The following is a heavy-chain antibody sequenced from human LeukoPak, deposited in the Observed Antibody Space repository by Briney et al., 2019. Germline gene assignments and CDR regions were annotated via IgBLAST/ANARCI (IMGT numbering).Heavy chain of an antibody. CDR3: AREGIAVSFDY. CDR2: ISSNGGST. J-gene: IGHJ4*02. CDR1: GFTFSSYA. Sequence: GGSLRLSCAASGFTFSSYAMHWVRQAPGKGLEYVSAISSNGGSTYYANSVKGRFTISRDNSKNTPYLQMGSLRAEDMAVYYCAREGIAVSFDYWGQGTLVTVSS. D-gene: IGHD6-19*01. V-gene: IGHV3-64*01.